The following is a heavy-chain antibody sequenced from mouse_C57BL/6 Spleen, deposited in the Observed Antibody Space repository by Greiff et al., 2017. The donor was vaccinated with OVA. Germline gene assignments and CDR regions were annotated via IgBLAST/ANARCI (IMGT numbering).Heavy chain of an antibody. V-gene: IGHV1-39*01. D-gene: IGHD1-1*01. Sequence: VQLQQSGPELVKPGASVKISCKASGYSFTDYNMNWVKQSNGKSLEWIGVINPNYGTTRYNQKFKGKATLTVDKSSSTAYMQLNILTSEDSAFYYCARSPTYYGSSYGYFDVWGTGTTVTVSS. CDR2: INPNYGTT. CDR1: GYSFTDYN. J-gene: IGHJ1*03. CDR3: ARSPTYYGSSYGYFDV.